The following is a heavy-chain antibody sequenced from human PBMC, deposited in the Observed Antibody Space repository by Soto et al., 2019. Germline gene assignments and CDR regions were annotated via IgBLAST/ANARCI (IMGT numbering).Heavy chain of an antibody. CDR1: GFTFSSHS. V-gene: IGHV3-21*01. D-gene: IGHD3-3*01. CDR2: ISSSSSYI. J-gene: IGHJ5*02. Sequence: GGSLRLSCAASGFTFSSHSMNWVRQAPGKGLEWVSSISSSSSYIYYADTVKGRFTISRDNAKNSLYLQMNSLRAEDTAVYYCARGPWSGYYGNWFDPWGQGTLVTVSS. CDR3: ARGPWSGYYGNWFDP.